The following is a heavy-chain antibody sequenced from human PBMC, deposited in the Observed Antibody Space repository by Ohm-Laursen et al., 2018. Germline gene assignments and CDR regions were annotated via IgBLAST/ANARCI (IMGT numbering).Heavy chain of an antibody. CDR2: IKSKSGGGTT. CDR3: ATARNGYFD. D-gene: IGHD3-3*01. CDR1: GLTFSSAW. V-gene: IGHV3-15*01. Sequence: GSLRLSCTASGLTFSSAWMSWVRQAPGKGPEWVGRIKSKSGGGTTDYIAPVKGRFSISRDDSKNTLYMQMDSLKTEDTAVYYCATARNGYFDWGQGTLVTVSS. J-gene: IGHJ4*02.